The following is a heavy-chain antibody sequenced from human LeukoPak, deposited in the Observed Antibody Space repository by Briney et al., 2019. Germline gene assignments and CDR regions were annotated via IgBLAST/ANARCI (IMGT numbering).Heavy chain of an antibody. J-gene: IGHJ4*02. Sequence: GGSLRLSCAASGFTFSSYSMNWVRQAPGKGLEWGSSISSSSSYIYYADSVKGRFTISRDNAKNSLYLQMDSLRAEDTAVYYCARDLAPGGPFDYWGQGPLVTVSS. CDR1: GFTFSSYS. D-gene: IGHD3-10*01. CDR3: ARDLAPGGPFDY. CDR2: ISSSSSYI. V-gene: IGHV3-21*01.